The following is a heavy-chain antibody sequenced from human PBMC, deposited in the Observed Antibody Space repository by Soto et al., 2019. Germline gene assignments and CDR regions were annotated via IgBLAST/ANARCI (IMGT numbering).Heavy chain of an antibody. J-gene: IGHJ4*02. CDR1: GGSISGHY. CDR3: ARVGSSGWSPDY. Sequence: SETLSLTCTVSGGSISGHYWIWIRQSPGKGLEWIGHIFYSGSTNYNPSLKSRVTLSADTSKNQFSLRLSSVTAADTAVYYCARVGSSGWSPDYWGQEILVTVS. CDR2: IFYSGST. V-gene: IGHV4-59*11. D-gene: IGHD6-19*01.